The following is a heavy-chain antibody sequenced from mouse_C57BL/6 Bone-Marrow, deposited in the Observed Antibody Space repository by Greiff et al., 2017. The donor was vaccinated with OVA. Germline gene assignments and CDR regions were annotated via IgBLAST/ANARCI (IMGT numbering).Heavy chain of an antibody. CDR1: GYSITSGYY. J-gene: IGHJ3*01. V-gene: IGHV3-6*01. Sequence: EVHLVESGPGLVKPSQSLSLTCSVTGYSITSGYYWNWIRQFPGNKLEWMGYISYDGSNNYNPSLKNRISITRDTSKNQFFLKLNSVTTEDTATYYGARDEGPDGYYEFAYWGQGTLVTVSA. CDR2: ISYDGSN. CDR3: ARDEGPDGYYEFAY. D-gene: IGHD2-3*01.